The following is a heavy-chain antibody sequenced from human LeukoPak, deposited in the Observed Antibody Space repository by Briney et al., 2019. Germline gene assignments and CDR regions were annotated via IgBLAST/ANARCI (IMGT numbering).Heavy chain of an antibody. D-gene: IGHD3-3*01. J-gene: IGHJ4*02. CDR2: INRSGST. Sequence: SETLSLTCAVYGGSFSGYYWSWIRQPPGKGLEWIGEINRSGSTNYNPSLKSRVTISVDTSKNQFSLKLSSVTAADTAVYYCARARRSTIFGIILDYWGQGTLVTVSS. CDR1: GGSFSGYY. V-gene: IGHV4-34*01. CDR3: ARARRSTIFGIILDY.